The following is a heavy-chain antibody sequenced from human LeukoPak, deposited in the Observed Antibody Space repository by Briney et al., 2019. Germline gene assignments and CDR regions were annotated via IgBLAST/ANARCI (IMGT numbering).Heavy chain of an antibody. Sequence: GASVKVSCKASGYTFINYAIHWVRQAPGQRLEWMGWIKAGNGDTEYPQTFQGRVTITRDTSASTAYMELSSLRSEDTAVYYCARGSTYYDSSGQVPFDYWGQGTLVTVSS. CDR3: ARGSTYYDSSGQVPFDY. J-gene: IGHJ4*02. V-gene: IGHV1-3*01. D-gene: IGHD3-22*01. CDR2: IKAGNGDT. CDR1: GYTFINYA.